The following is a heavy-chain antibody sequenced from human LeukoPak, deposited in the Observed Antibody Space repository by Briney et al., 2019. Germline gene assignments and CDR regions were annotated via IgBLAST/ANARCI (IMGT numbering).Heavy chain of an antibody. J-gene: IGHJ4*03. CDR1: GGSFSTYY. CDR2: INHREDT. Sequence: SETLSLTCAVYGGSFSTYYWSWIRQSPGKGLEWIAEINHREDTNYNPSVKSRVTISVDTSKSQFSLKVSSLTAADTAVYYCARGPTISETGYFDYWGQGTLVTVSS. D-gene: IGHD1-1*01. CDR3: ARGPTISETGYFDY. V-gene: IGHV4-34*01.